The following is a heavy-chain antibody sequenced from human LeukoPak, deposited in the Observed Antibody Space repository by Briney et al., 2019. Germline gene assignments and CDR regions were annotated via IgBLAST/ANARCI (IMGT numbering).Heavy chain of an antibody. Sequence: GRSLRLSCAASGFTFSRYAMHWVRQAPGKGLEWVAVISYDGSNKYYADSVKGRFTISRDNSKNTLYLQMNSLRAEDTAVYYCARDFRSSASATLDYWGQGTLVTVSS. CDR1: GFTFSRYA. CDR3: ARDFRSSASATLDY. D-gene: IGHD1-26*01. CDR2: ISYDGSNK. V-gene: IGHV3-30-3*01. J-gene: IGHJ4*02.